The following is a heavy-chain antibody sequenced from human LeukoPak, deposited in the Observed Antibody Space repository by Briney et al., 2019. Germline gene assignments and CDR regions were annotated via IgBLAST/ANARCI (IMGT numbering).Heavy chain of an antibody. J-gene: IGHJ6*03. V-gene: IGHV4-30-2*01. CDR3: ARETIFEGYYDILTAPYYYYYMDV. Sequence: PSETLSLTCTVSGGSISSGGYYWSWIRQPPGKGLEWIGYIYHSGSTYYNPSLKSRVTISVDRSKNQFSLKLSSVTAADTAVYYCARETIFEGYYDILTAPYYYYYMDVWGKGTTVTVSS. CDR1: GGSISSGGYY. D-gene: IGHD3-9*01. CDR2: IYHSGST.